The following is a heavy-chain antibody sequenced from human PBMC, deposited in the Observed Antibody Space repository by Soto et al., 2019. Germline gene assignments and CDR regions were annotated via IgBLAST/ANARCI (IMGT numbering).Heavy chain of an antibody. J-gene: IGHJ6*04. CDR1: GFTVSLSY. V-gene: IGHV3-66*01. CDR3: ASGSDSSCFPNV. Sequence: EVQLVESGGNLVQPGGSLRLSCAVSGFTVSLSYMNWVRQAPGEGLEWVSLIYSDGTTYYADSVRDRFIISRDNSKNTLYLQMNSLRAEDSAVYHCASGSDSSCFPNVWGNGTTVTVSS. CDR2: IYSDGTT. D-gene: IGHD6-13*01.